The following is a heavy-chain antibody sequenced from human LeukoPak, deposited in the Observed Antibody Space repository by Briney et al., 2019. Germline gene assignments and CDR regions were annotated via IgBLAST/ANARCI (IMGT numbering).Heavy chain of an antibody. CDR3: ARHGVGGLHS. CDR2: IYNSATT. D-gene: IGHD5-24*01. J-gene: IGHJ4*02. Sequence: RSSETLSLTCTVSGDSISSYYWSWIRHPPGKGLEWIGNIYNSATTYYKPSLRSRVTVSVDTSKNHFSLTLSSVTAADTAIYYCARHGVGGLHSWGQGILVTVSS. CDR1: GDSISSYY. V-gene: IGHV4-59*04.